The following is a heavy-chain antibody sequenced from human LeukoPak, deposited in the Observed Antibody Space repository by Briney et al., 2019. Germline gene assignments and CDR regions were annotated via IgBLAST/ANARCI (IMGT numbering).Heavy chain of an antibody. Sequence: PGGSLRLSCAASGFTFSSYAMSWVRQAPGKGLEWVSAISGSGGSTYYANSVKGRFTISRDNSKNTLYLQMNSLRAEDTAVYYCATQAEWLPTSLDYWGQGTLVTVSS. D-gene: IGHD5-12*01. V-gene: IGHV3-23*01. CDR3: ATQAEWLPTSLDY. CDR1: GFTFSSYA. CDR2: ISGSGGST. J-gene: IGHJ4*02.